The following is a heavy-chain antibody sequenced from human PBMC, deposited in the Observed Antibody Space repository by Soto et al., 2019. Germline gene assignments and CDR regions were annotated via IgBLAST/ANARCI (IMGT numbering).Heavy chain of an antibody. CDR3: ARNYYDFWSGLLSYFDY. V-gene: IGHV4-31*03. Sequence: SETLSLTCTVSGASSSSGGYYWTWIRQHPGKGLEWIGYIYYSGSTYYNPSLKSRVTISVDTSKNQFSLKLSSVTAADTAVYYCARNYYDFWSGLLSYFDYWGQGTLVTVSS. D-gene: IGHD3-3*01. CDR2: IYYSGST. CDR1: GASSSSGGYY. J-gene: IGHJ4*02.